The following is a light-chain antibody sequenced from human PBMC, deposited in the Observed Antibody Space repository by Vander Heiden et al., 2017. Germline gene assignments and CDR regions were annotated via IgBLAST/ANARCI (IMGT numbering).Light chain of an antibody. CDR1: QSISSY. Sequence: DIQMTQSPSSLSASVGDRVTITCRASQSISSYLNWYQQKPGKAPKLLIYAASSLQSGVPSRFRGSGSGTDFTLTISSRQPEDFATYYCQQSDSTPRTFGQWTKLEIK. CDR2: AAS. J-gene: IGKJ2*01. V-gene: IGKV1-39*01. CDR3: QQSDSTPRT.